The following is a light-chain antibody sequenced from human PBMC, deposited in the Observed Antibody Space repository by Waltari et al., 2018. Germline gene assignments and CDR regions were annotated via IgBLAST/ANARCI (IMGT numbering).Light chain of an antibody. CDR3: QQYDTDPWT. V-gene: IGKV1-5*03. CDR1: QSIKIW. Sequence: DIQMTQSPSTLSASVGDRVTITCRASQSIKIWLTWYQHKPGKAPNLLIYKASTLQSGVPSRFSGSGAGTEFALTINSLQPDDFATYYCQQYDTDPWTFGQGTKVEIK. J-gene: IGKJ1*01. CDR2: KAS.